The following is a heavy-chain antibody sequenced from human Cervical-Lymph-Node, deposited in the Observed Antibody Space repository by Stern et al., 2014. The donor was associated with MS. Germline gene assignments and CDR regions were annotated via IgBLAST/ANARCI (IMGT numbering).Heavy chain of an antibody. Sequence: QVQLKESGPGLVKPSETLSLTCTVSGGPISSYYWSWIRQPPGKGLEWIGYIYYGGSANYNPALKRRVTISVDTSKNQFSLKLSSVTAADTAVYYCARDAHAYEMAVWGQGTMVTVSS. J-gene: IGHJ3*01. CDR2: IYYGGSA. CDR1: GGPISSYY. D-gene: IGHD5-24*01. V-gene: IGHV4-59*01. CDR3: ARDAHAYEMAV.